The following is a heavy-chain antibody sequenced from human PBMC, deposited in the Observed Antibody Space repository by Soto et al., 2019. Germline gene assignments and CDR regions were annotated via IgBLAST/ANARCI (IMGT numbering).Heavy chain of an antibody. J-gene: IGHJ2*01. CDR1: GYTFTSYD. Sequence: QVQLVQSGAEVKKPGASVKVSCKASGYTFTSYDINWVRQATGQGLEWMGWMNPNSGNTGYAQKFQGRVTITADESTSTAYMELSSLRSEDTAVYYCARVRDYDRGWYFDLWGRGTLVTVSS. CDR3: ARVRDYDRGWYFDL. CDR2: MNPNSGNT. D-gene: IGHD3-22*01. V-gene: IGHV1-8*01.